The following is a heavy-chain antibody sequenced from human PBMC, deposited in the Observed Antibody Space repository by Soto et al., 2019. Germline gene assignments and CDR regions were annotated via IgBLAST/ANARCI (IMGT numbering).Heavy chain of an antibody. CDR3: AREGLGAFDI. CDR2: IWYDGSIE. Sequence: QVQLVESGGGVVQPGRSLRLSCAASGFTFSSYGMHWVRQAPGKGLEWVALIWYDGSIEYYADSLKGCFTISRDKSKNTLYLQMNSLRDEDTAVYYCAREGLGAFDIWGQGTMVTVSS. CDR1: GFTFSSYG. J-gene: IGHJ3*02. V-gene: IGHV3-33*01.